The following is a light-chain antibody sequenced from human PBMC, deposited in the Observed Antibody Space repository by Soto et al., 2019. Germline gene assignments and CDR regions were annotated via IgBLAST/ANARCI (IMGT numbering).Light chain of an antibody. J-gene: IGKJ1*01. Sequence: DIQMTQSPSTLSASVGDRVTITCRASQSISNMLAWYQQKPGKAAKHLIYYEATLESGVPSRFSGSGSGTEFTLPISSLQPDDFATYYCQQYNSYSETFGHGTKVDIK. V-gene: IGKV1-5*03. CDR3: QQYNSYSET. CDR1: QSISNM. CDR2: YEA.